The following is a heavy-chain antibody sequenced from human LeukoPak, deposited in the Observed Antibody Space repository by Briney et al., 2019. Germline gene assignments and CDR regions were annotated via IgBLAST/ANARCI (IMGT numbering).Heavy chain of an antibody. CDR1: GFTFSSYG. D-gene: IGHD3-22*01. Sequence: SGGSLRLSCAASGFTFSSYGMHWVRQAPGKGLEWVAVISYDGSNKYYADSVKGRFTISRDNSKNTLYLQMNSLRAEDTAVYYCARDHLHDSSGYYYGYWGQGTLVTVSS. CDR3: ARDHLHDSSGYYYGY. CDR2: ISYDGSNK. J-gene: IGHJ4*02. V-gene: IGHV3-30*03.